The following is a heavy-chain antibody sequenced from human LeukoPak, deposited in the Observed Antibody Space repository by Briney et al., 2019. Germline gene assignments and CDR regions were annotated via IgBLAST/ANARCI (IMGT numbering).Heavy chain of an antibody. Sequence: SETLSLTCAVYGGSFSGYYWSWIRQPPGKGLEWIGEINHSGSTNYNPSLKSRVTISVDTSKNQFSLKLSSVTAADTAVYYCASYGDLDAFDIWGQGTMITVSS. J-gene: IGHJ3*02. CDR2: INHSGST. V-gene: IGHV4-34*01. CDR1: GGSFSGYY. CDR3: ASYGDLDAFDI. D-gene: IGHD4-17*01.